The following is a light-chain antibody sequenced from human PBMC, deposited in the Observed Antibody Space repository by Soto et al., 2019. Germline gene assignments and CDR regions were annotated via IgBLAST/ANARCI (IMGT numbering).Light chain of an antibody. J-gene: IGKJ2*01. CDR3: HQYDNPPSYT. CDR2: RAS. CDR1: QDISNY. V-gene: IGKV1-33*01. Sequence: DIPMSQSPSSLSASVGDRVTITCQASQDISNYLNWYQHKPGKAPKLLIFRASNLETGVPSRFSGGGSGTHFTFAISSLQPEDIATYYCHQYDNPPSYTVGPGTKLEIK.